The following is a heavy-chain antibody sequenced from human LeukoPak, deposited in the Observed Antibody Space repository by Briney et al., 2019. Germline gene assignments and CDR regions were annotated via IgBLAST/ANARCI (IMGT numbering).Heavy chain of an antibody. CDR2: FSYDGNNK. CDR1: GFTFINYG. V-gene: IGHV3-30*03. CDR3: ARDCRSSTSCYDY. Sequence: GGSLRLSCAASGFTFINYGVHWVRQAPGKGLEWVAVFSYDGNNKYYADSVKGRFTISRDNSKNTLYLQMNSLRAEDTAVYYCARDCRSSTSCYDYWGQGTLVTVSS. D-gene: IGHD2-2*01. J-gene: IGHJ4*02.